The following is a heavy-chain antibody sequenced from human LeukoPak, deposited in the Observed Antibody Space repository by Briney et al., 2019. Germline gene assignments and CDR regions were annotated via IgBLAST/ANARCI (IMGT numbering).Heavy chain of an antibody. D-gene: IGHD3-10*01. CDR1: GFTFSRSG. Sequence: GGSLRLSCAASGFTFSRSGIHWVRQAPGRGLEWVAVISYDERDEYYADSVKGRFTISRDNSKNTLYLQMNSLRAEDTAVYYCAKDSKGSGTYYDRYFDYWGQGTLVTISS. V-gene: IGHV3-30*18. CDR3: AKDSKGSGTYYDRYFDY. CDR2: ISYDERDE. J-gene: IGHJ4*02.